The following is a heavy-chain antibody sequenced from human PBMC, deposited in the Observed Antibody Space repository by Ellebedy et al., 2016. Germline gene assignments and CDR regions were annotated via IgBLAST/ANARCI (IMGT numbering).Heavy chain of an antibody. CDR2: MNPNSGHT. D-gene: IGHD3-3*01. V-gene: IGHV1-8*01. CDR3: ARGLCDDFWSGYGKNWFNP. J-gene: IGHJ5*02. Sequence: ASVKVSXXASGYTFTSYDINWVRQTTGQGLEWMGWMNPNSGHTAYAQKFLGRVSMTRNISISTAYLELSSLRSDDTALYYCARGLCDDFWSGYGKNWFNPWGQGTLVTVSS. CDR1: GYTFTSYD.